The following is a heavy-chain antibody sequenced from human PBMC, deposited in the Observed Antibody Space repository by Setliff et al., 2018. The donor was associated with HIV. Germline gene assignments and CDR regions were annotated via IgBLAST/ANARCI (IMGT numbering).Heavy chain of an antibody. CDR2: TRNRANNYIT. CDR3: VRAAAGLDV. Sequence: GGSLRLSCAASGFIFSNAWMTWARQGPGKGLEWVGRTRNRANNYITDYATSVQGRVTITRDYSKDSLFLQMDNLETEDTAVYYCVRAAAGLDVWSQGIRVTVSS. CDR1: GFIFSNAW. J-gene: IGHJ4*02. V-gene: IGHV3-72*01.